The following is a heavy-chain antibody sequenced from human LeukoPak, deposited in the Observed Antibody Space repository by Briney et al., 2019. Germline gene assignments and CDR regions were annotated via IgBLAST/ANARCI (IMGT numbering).Heavy chain of an antibody. V-gene: IGHV3-20*04. D-gene: IGHD2-2*02. Sequence: GGSLRLSCATSGFTFDDHGMSWVRQAPGKGLEWVSGINWNGGSTGYADSVEGRFTIPRDNAKNSLYLQMNSLGAEDTAFYYCARVGFCGSSSYYSGYFDYWGQGTLVTVSS. CDR1: GFTFDDHG. J-gene: IGHJ4*02. CDR2: INWNGGST. CDR3: ARVGFCGSSSYYSGYFDY.